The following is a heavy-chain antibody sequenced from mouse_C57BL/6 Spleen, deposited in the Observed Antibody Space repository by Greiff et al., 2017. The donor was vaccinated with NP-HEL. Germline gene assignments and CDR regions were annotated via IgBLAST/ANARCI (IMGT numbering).Heavy chain of an antibody. Sequence: VQLQQSGPELVKPGASVKMSCKASGYTFTDYNMHWVKQSHGKSFEWIGYINPNNGGTSYNQKFKGKATLTVNKSSSTAYMELRSLTSEDSAVYYCAREETYGTFDYWGQGTTLTVSS. J-gene: IGHJ2*01. CDR3: AREETYGTFDY. CDR2: INPNNGGT. D-gene: IGHD2-1*01. V-gene: IGHV1-22*01. CDR1: GYTFTDYN.